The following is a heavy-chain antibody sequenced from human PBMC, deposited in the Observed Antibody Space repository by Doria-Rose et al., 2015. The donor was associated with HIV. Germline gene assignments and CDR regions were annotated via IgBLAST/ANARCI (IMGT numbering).Heavy chain of an antibody. J-gene: IGHJ4*02. V-gene: IGHV2-26*01. CDR3: ARIKSSRWYHKYYFDF. CDR1: GVSLSSPGMG. CDR2: IFSDDER. Sequence: QVTLKESGPVLVKPTETLTLTCTVSGVSLSSPGMGVSWIRQPPGKALTWLDNIFSDDERSYKTSLKSRLTISRCTSKSQVVLTMTDMDPVDTATYYCARIKSSRWYHKYYFDFWGQGTLVIVSA. D-gene: IGHD6-13*01.